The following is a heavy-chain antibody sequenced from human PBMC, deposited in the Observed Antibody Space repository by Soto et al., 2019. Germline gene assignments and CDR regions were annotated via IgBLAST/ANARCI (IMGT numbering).Heavy chain of an antibody. V-gene: IGHV6-1*01. D-gene: IGHD5-12*01. J-gene: IGHJ5*02. CDR2: TYFRSKWYN. CDR3: AKGDNLGPKTGYAFDP. Sequence: SQTLSLTCAISGDSVSTNTASWNWIRQSPSRGLEWLGRTYFRSKWYNDYAVSVKSRIIINPDTSNNQFSLQLNSVTPEDTAVYFCAKGDNLGPKTGYAFDPWGQGIMVTVSS. CDR1: GDSVSTNTAS.